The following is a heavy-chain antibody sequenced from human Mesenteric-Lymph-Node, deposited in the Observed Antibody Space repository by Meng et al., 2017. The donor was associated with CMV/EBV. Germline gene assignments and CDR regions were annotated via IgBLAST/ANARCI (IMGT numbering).Heavy chain of an antibody. CDR1: GFSFSKYD. V-gene: IGHV3-21*01. D-gene: IGHD3-16*01. CDR2: ISSSSSYI. Sequence: GGSLRLSCAASGFSFSKYDMYWVRQAPGKGLEWVSSISSSSSYIYYADSVKGRFTISRDNAKNSLYLQMNSLRAEDTAVYDCARWGAYDAFDIWGQGTMVTVSS. CDR3: ARWGAYDAFDI. J-gene: IGHJ3*02.